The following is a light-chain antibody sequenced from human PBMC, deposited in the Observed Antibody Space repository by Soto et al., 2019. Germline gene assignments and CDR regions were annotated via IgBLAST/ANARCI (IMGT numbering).Light chain of an antibody. CDR2: GNS. Sequence: QFVLTQPPSVSGAPGQGVTISCTGSSSNIGAGYDVHWYQQLPGTAPKVLIYGNSNRPSGVPDRFSGSKSGTSASLAITGLQAEDEADYYCQSYDSRLSAVVFGGGTKVTAL. CDR3: QSYDSRLSAVV. CDR1: SSNIGAGYD. J-gene: IGLJ2*01. V-gene: IGLV1-40*01.